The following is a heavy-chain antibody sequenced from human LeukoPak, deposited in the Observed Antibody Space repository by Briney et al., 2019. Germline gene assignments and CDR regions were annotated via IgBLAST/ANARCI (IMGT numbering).Heavy chain of an antibody. V-gene: IGHV1-2*02. J-gene: IGHJ5*02. CDR2: INPNSGAT. D-gene: IGHD3-10*01. CDR1: GYTFTGYY. CDR3: ARGRVLWFGWWEGNWFDP. Sequence: GASVKVSCKASGYTFTGYYMHWVRQAPGQGLEWRGWINPNSGATNYAQKFQGRVTMTRDTSISTAYMELSRLRSDDTAVYYCARGRVLWFGWWEGNWFDPWGQGTLVTVSS.